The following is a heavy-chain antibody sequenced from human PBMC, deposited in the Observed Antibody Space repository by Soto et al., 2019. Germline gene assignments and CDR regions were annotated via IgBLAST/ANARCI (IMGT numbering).Heavy chain of an antibody. D-gene: IGHD2-8*01. J-gene: IGHJ4*02. CDR1: GFTFSTFA. CDR2: ISSDGSNK. CDR3: ARDACTNGVCYWVDY. V-gene: IGHV3-30-3*01. Sequence: GGSLRLSCAASGFTFSTFAIHWVRQAPGKGLEWVALISSDGSNKYYADSVKGRFTISRDNSKNTLYLQLNSLRTEDTAVYYCARDACTNGVCYWVDYWGQGTRVTVSS.